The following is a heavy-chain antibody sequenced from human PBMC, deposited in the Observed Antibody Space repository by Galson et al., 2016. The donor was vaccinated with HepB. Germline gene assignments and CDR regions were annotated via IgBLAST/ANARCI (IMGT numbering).Heavy chain of an antibody. D-gene: IGHD4-17*01. J-gene: IGHJ4*02. V-gene: IGHV3-9*01. CDR3: AKQRGRYGDYYFDS. CDR1: GFIFDDFA. CDR2: INWNGNKV. Sequence: LRLSCAASGFIFDDFAMHWVRQAPGKGLEWVSRINWNGNKVGYADSVKGRFTISRDNAKNSLSLQMNSLRPEDTALYFCAKQRGRYGDYYFDSWGQGTQVIVSS.